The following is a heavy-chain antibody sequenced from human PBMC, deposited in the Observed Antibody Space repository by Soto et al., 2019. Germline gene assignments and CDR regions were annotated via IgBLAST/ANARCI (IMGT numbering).Heavy chain of an antibody. CDR3: VKFGGEKWELLRWDY. Sequence: GGSLRLSCSASGFTFSSYAMHWVRQAPGKGLEYVSAISSNGGSTYYADSVKGRFTISRDNSKNTLYLQMSSLRAEDTAVYYCVKFGGEKWELLRWDYWGQGTLVTVSS. CDR2: ISSNGGST. D-gene: IGHD1-26*01. J-gene: IGHJ4*02. V-gene: IGHV3-64D*06. CDR1: GFTFSSYA.